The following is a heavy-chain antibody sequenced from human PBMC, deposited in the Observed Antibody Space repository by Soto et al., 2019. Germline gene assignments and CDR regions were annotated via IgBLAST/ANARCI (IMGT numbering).Heavy chain of an antibody. Sequence: QVQLVQSGAEVKKPGSSVKVSCKASGGTFSSYTISWVRQAPGQGLEWMGRIIPILGIANYAQKFQGRVTITADKSTSTAYMELSSLRSEDTAVYYCVGHSGYYDSSCYSDYWGQGTLVTVSS. CDR3: VGHSGYYDSSCYSDY. V-gene: IGHV1-69*02. CDR1: GGTFSSYT. D-gene: IGHD3-22*01. CDR2: IIPILGIA. J-gene: IGHJ4*02.